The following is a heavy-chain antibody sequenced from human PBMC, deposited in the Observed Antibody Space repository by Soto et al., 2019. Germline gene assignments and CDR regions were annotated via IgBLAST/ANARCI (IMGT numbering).Heavy chain of an antibody. CDR3: ARIVLEVY. Sequence: ASVKVSCKASGGTFSSYAISWVRQAPGQGLEWMGIINPSGGSTSYAQKFQGRVTMTRDTSTSTVYMELSSLRSEDTAVYYCARIVLEVYWGQGTLVTVSS. J-gene: IGHJ4*02. CDR1: GGTFSSYA. D-gene: IGHD3-3*01. CDR2: INPSGGST. V-gene: IGHV1-46*01.